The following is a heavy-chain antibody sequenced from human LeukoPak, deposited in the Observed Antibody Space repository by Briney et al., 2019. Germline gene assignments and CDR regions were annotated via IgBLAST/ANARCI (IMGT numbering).Heavy chain of an antibody. V-gene: IGHV4-31*03. CDR3: ARDDRVTMIAWSY. CDR1: GGSISSGGYY. CDR2: IYYSGST. J-gene: IGHJ4*02. D-gene: IGHD3-22*01. Sequence: PSQTLSLTCTVSGGSISSGGYYWSWIRQHPGKGLEWIGYIYYSGSTYYNPSLKSRVTISVDTSKNQFSLKLSSVTAADTAVYYCARDDRVTMIAWSYWGQGTLVTVSS.